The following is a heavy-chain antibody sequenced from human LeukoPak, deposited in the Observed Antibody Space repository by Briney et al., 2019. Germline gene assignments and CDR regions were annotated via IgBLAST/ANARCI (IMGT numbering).Heavy chain of an antibody. J-gene: IGHJ4*02. V-gene: IGHV1-69*05. CDR2: IIPIFGTA. CDR1: GGTFSSYA. CDR3: ARDRPPLGGGSRGSLGY. D-gene: IGHD3-22*01. Sequence: SVKVSCKASGGTFSSYAISWVRQAPGQGLEWMGGIIPIFGTANYAQKFQGRVTITTDESTSTAYMELSSLRSEDTAVYYCARDRPPLGGGSRGSLGYWGQGTLVTVSS.